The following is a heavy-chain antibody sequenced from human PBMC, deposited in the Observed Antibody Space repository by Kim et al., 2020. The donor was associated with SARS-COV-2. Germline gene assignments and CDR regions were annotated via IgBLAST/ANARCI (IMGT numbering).Heavy chain of an antibody. V-gene: IGHV3-7*01. D-gene: IGHD6-13*01. CDR3: ARDPNSWALDY. CDR1: GFTFSDYW. Sequence: VVPLRLSCAVSGFTFSDYWMSWVRQAPGKGLEWVANIKQDGGERYYVDSVKGRFTISRDNAKNSLYLQMNSLRAEDTAVYYCARDPNSWALDYWAQGTLV. CDR2: IKQDGGER. J-gene: IGHJ4*02.